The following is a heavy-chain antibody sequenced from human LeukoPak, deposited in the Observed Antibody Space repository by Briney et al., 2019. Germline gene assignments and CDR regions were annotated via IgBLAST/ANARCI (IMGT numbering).Heavy chain of an antibody. CDR1: GYSFTTYW. V-gene: IGHV5-51*01. D-gene: IGHD1-26*01. J-gene: IGHJ2*01. Sequence: PGESLKISCKGSGYSFTTYWTGWVRQMPGNGLEWMGIIYLDDSDTRYTPSFQGQVTISADKSISTAYLQWRSLRASDTAMYYCARGIGDLLYWNFDLWGRGTLVTVSS. CDR3: ARGIGDLLYWNFDL. CDR2: IYLDDSDT.